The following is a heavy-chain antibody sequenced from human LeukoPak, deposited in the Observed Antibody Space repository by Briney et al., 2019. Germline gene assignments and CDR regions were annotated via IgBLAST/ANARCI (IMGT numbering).Heavy chain of an antibody. D-gene: IGHD3-3*01. V-gene: IGHV4-4*07. CDR1: GGSISSYY. Sequence: SEPLSLTCTVSGGSISSYYWSWLRQPAGKGLEWIGRIYTSGSTNYNPSLKSRVTMSVDTSKNQFSLKLSSVTAADTAVYYCARDPYYDFWSGYYTCAFDIWGQGTMVTVSS. CDR3: ARDPYYDFWSGYYTCAFDI. CDR2: IYTSGST. J-gene: IGHJ3*02.